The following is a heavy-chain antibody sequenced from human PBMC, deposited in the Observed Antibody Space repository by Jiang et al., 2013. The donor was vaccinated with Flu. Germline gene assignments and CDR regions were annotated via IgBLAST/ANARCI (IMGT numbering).Heavy chain of an antibody. CDR3: ARRADYSNYFDY. CDR2: IYYSGST. V-gene: IGHV4-28*01. J-gene: IGHJ4*02. D-gene: IGHD4-11*01. Sequence: GLEWIGYIYYSGSTYYNPSLKSRVTMSVDTSKNQFSLKLSSVTAVDTAVYYCARRADYSNYFDYWGQGTLVTVSS.